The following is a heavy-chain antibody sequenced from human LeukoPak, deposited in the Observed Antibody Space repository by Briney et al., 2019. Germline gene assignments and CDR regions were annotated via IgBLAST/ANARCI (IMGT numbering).Heavy chain of an antibody. CDR3: AVTMYYYDSSGYYYGGAFAI. CDR1: GYTFTGYY. Sequence: ASVKVSCKASGYTFTGYYMHWVRQAPGQVLEWMGWINPNSGGTNYAQKFQGRVTMTRDTSISTAYMELSRLRSDDTAVYYCAVTMYYYDSSGYYYGGAFAIWGQGTMVTVSS. D-gene: IGHD3-22*01. V-gene: IGHV1-2*02. CDR2: INPNSGGT. J-gene: IGHJ3*02.